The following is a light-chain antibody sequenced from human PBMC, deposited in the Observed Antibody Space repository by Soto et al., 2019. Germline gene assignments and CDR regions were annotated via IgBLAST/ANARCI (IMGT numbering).Light chain of an antibody. J-gene: IGLJ2*01. CDR3: DPWDSTARV. CDR2: LEGSGSY. CDR1: SVHSSYI. Sequence: QPVLTQSSSASAFLGSAGKITCTLSSVHSSYIIAWHPHQPVRAPRYLMKLEGSGSYKKGSGAPDRFSRSSSGADRYRTISNLRSDDEAAYSLDPWDSTARVFCGGTKLTV. V-gene: IGLV4-60*03.